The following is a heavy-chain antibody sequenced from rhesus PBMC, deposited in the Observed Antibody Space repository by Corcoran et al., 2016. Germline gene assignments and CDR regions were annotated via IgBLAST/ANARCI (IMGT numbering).Heavy chain of an antibody. J-gene: IGHJ4*01. CDR2: NYGSGSST. D-gene: IGHD4-4*01. V-gene: IGHV4-169*02. Sequence: QLQLQESGPGLVKPSETLSVTCAASGGCISSSYWSWIRQAPGKGLEWIRYNYGSGSSTNYNPSLKSRVTLSVDTSKDQLSLELSSVTTAYTAVYYCASGGYGSSLTTDYFVYWGQGVLVTVTS. CDR1: GGCISSSY. CDR3: ASGGYGSSLTTDYFVY.